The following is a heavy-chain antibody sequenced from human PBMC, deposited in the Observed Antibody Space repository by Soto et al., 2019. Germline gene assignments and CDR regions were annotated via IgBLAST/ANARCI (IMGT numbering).Heavy chain of an antibody. V-gene: IGHV1-69*13. CDR3: VRGGHNSGWYRTFDF. CDR2: IIPVFGPP. J-gene: IGHJ4*02. CDR1: RGTFTTDA. D-gene: IGHD6-13*01. Sequence: ASVKVSCKSSRGTFTTDAISWVRRAPGQGLEWMGVIIPVFGPPTYAQRFQGRVTISADESTSTAHLELSNLRSEDTAIYYCVRGGHNSGWYRTFDFWGQGTLVTVSS.